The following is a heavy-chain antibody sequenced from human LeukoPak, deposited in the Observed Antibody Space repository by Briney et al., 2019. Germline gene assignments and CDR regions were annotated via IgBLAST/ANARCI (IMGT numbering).Heavy chain of an antibody. D-gene: IGHD3-10*01. CDR1: GFTFSSYA. Sequence: GGSLRLSCAASGFTFSSYAMHCVRQAPGKGLEWVAFISYDGSNRYYAESVKGRFTISRDNSKNTLYLQVNSLRAEDTAVYYCAKGIRSWFWAFDTWGQGTMVTVSS. V-gene: IGHV3-30*04. CDR3: AKGIRSWFWAFDT. CDR2: ISYDGSNR. J-gene: IGHJ3*02.